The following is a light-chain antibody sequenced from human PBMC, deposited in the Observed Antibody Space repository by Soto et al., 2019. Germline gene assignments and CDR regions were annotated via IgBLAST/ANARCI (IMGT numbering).Light chain of an antibody. J-gene: IGLJ2*01. CDR3: SSYAGSYTLV. CDR2: DVS. Sequence: QSALPQPRSVSGSPGQSVTISCTGTSNDVGGYNFVSWYQQHPGKVPKLFIYDVSRRPSGVPDRFSGSKSGNTASLTISGLQAEDEAEYYCSSYAGSYTLVFGGGTKLTVL. CDR1: SNDVGGYNF. V-gene: IGLV2-11*01.